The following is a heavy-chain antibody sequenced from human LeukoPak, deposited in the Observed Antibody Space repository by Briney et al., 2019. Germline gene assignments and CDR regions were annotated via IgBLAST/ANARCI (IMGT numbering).Heavy chain of an antibody. D-gene: IGHD2-2*01. CDR1: GFTFSSYG. J-gene: IGHJ6*02. CDR2: ISGSGAGTFGTT. CDR3: AKDVVYCSSTSCPNPYYYYYGMDV. V-gene: IGHV3-23*01. Sequence: GGSLRLSCAASGFTFSSYGMNWVRQAPGKGLEWVSGISGSGAGTFGTTSYAGSVKGRFTISRDNSKNTLYLQKYSLRAEDTAIYYCAKDVVYCSSTSCPNPYYYYYGMDVWGQGTTVTVSS.